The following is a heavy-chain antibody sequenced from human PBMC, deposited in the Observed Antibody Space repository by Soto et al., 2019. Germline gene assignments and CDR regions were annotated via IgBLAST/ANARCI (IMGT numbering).Heavy chain of an antibody. Sequence: SETLSLTCTVSGGSISSGGYYWSWIRQHPGKGLEWIGYIYYSGSTYYNPSLKSRVTISVDTSKNQFSLKLSSVTAADTAVYYCARDKSRTFDHWGQGTLVTVSS. J-gene: IGHJ4*02. V-gene: IGHV4-31*03. CDR2: IYYSGST. CDR3: ARDKSRTFDH. CDR1: GGSISSGGYY. D-gene: IGHD6-13*01.